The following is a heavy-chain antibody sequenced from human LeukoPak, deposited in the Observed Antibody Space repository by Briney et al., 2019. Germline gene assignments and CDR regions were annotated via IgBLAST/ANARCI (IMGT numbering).Heavy chain of an antibody. Sequence: PGASVKVSCKASGYTFTSYDINWVRQATGQGLEWMGWMNPNSGNTGYAQKFQGRVTMTRNTSISTAYMELSSLRSEDTAAYYCARATEVFDAFDIWGQGTMVTVSS. CDR3: ARATEVFDAFDI. V-gene: IGHV1-8*01. J-gene: IGHJ3*02. D-gene: IGHD2-21*01. CDR1: GYTFTSYD. CDR2: MNPNSGNT.